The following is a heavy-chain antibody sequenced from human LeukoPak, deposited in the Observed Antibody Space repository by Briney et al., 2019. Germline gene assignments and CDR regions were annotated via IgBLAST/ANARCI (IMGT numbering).Heavy chain of an antibody. Sequence: GASVKVSCKASGYTFTSYYMHWVRQAPGQGLEWMGIINPSGGSTSCAQKFQGRVTMTRDTSTSTVYMELSSLRSEDTAVYYCARDATVTTGYFQHWGQGTLVTVSS. CDR1: GYTFTSYY. J-gene: IGHJ1*01. CDR2: INPSGGST. V-gene: IGHV1-46*01. CDR3: ARDATVTTGYFQH. D-gene: IGHD4-17*01.